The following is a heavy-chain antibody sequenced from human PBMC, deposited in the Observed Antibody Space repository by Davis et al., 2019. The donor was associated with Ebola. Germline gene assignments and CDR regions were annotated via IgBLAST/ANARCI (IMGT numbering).Heavy chain of an antibody. V-gene: IGHV1-69*04. J-gene: IGHJ6*02. CDR2: IIPILGIA. CDR3: ARGYAGFYYYGMDV. CDR1: GGTFSSYA. D-gene: IGHD5-12*01. Sequence: AASVKVSCKASGGTFSSYAISWVRQAPGQGLEWMGRIIPILGIANYAQKFQGRVTITADKSTSTAYMELSSLRSEDTAVYYCARGYAGFYYYGMDVWGQGTTVTVSS.